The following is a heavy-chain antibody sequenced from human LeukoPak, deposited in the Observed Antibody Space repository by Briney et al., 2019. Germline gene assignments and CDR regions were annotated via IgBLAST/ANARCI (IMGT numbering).Heavy chain of an antibody. Sequence: PGGSLRLSCAASGLTFSNYAMTWVRQAPGKGLEWISTISGSGATTYYTDSVKGRFTISRDNSNNTLYLQMNTLRAEDTAIYFCAKGQERTRIAARPLALDFWGQGTLVTVSS. V-gene: IGHV3-23*01. J-gene: IGHJ4*02. CDR3: AKGQERTRIAARPLALDF. D-gene: IGHD6-6*01. CDR2: ISGSGATT. CDR1: GLTFSNYA.